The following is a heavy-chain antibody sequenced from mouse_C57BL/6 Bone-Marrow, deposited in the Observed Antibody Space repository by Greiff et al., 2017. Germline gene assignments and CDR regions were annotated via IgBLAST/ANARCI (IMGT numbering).Heavy chain of an antibody. CDR1: GYTFTNYW. V-gene: IGHV1-63*01. CDR2: IYPGGGYT. CDR3: ARNGYYEEYYYAMDY. Sequence: QVHVKQSGAELVRPGTSVKMSCKASGYTFTNYWIGWAKQRPGHGLEWIGDIYPGGGYTNYNEKFKGKATLTADKSSSTAYMQFSSLTSEDSAIYYCARNGYYEEYYYAMDYWGQGTSGTVSS. J-gene: IGHJ4*01. D-gene: IGHD2-3*01.